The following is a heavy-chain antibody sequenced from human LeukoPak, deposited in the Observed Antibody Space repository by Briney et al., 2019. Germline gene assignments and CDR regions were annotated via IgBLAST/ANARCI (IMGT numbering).Heavy chain of an antibody. D-gene: IGHD3-16*02. CDR1: GSSFTSYW. Sequence: GASLKISCKGSGSSFTSYWIGWVRQMPGKGLEWMGIIYPGDSDTRYSPSFQGQVTISADKSISTAYLQWSSLKASDTAMYYCARGLSSISNWFDPWGQGTLVTVSS. CDR2: IYPGDSDT. J-gene: IGHJ5*02. CDR3: ARGLSSISNWFDP. V-gene: IGHV5-51*01.